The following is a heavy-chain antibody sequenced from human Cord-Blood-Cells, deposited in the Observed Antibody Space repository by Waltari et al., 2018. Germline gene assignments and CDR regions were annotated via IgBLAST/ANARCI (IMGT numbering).Heavy chain of an antibody. D-gene: IGHD1-26*01. Sequence: QVQLVQAGAEVKKPRGSVTVSCKASGYTFTRSYMHWLRQAPGKGLEWKGWINPNSGGTNYSQKFQGRVSMHRDTSISTAYMELSRLRSDDQAVYYCARGERWGWYFDLWGRGTLVTVSS. V-gene: IGHV1-2*02. J-gene: IGHJ2*01. CDR2: INPNSGGT. CDR1: GYTFTRSY. CDR3: ARGERWGWYFDL.